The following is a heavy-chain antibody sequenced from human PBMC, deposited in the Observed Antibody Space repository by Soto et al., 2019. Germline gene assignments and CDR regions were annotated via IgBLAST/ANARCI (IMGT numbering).Heavy chain of an antibody. J-gene: IGHJ3*02. V-gene: IGHV1-18*01. CDR3: ARAEYGDYRTRVFAIDI. CDR2: ISTYHGNT. Sequence: GASVKVSCKASGYTFSNFGFVWVRRAPGQGLEWKGWISTYHGNTNYAQKFQGRVTMTTDTSTNTAYMELRSLRSDDTAVYFCARAEYGDYRTRVFAIDIWGQGTRVTVSS. CDR1: GYTFSNFG. D-gene: IGHD4-17*01.